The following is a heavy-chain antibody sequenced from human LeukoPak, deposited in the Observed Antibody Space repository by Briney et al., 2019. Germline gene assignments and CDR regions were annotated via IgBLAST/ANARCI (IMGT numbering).Heavy chain of an antibody. CDR1: GFTFRSYA. V-gene: IGHV3-23*01. CDR2: ISGSGGST. D-gene: IGHD2-15*01. J-gene: IGHJ3*02. Sequence: GGSLRLSCAASGFTFRSYAMSWVRQAPGKGLEWVSAISGSGGSTYYADSVKGRFTISRDNSKNTLYLQMNSLRAEDTALYYCAKEMIPRCSGGSCYLMGAFDIWGQGTMVTVSS. CDR3: AKEMIPRCSGGSCYLMGAFDI.